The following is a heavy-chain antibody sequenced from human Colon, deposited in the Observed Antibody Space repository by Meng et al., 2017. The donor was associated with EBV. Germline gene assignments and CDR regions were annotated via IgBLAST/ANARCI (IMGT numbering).Heavy chain of an antibody. CDR2: IYRGGGT. D-gene: IGHD2-2*01. CDR1: SGSISTSDW. CDR3: ARVRVIPAAVGFDY. J-gene: IGHJ4*02. V-gene: IGHV4-4*02. Sequence: QGQLQESGPGLVGPSGTLSLNCAVSSGSISTSDWWSWVRQPPGKGLEWIGEIYRGGGTNYNPSFKSRVTISVDTSNNHFSLKLSYVTAADTAVYYCARVRVIPAAVGFDYWGQGTLVTVSS.